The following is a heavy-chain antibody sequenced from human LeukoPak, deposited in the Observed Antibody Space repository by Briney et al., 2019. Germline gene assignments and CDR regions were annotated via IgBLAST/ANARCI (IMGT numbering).Heavy chain of an antibody. D-gene: IGHD6-13*01. Sequence: GGSLRLSCAASGFTFSSYGMHWVRQAPGKGLEWVAFIRYDGSNKYYADSVKGRFTISRDNSKNTLYLQMNSLRAEDTAVYYCAKDQGSSSWYGFYFSSMGPLEFDYWGQGTLVTVSS. CDR3: AKDQGSSSWYGFYFSSMGPLEFDY. CDR1: GFTFSSYG. V-gene: IGHV3-30*02. CDR2: IRYDGSNK. J-gene: IGHJ4*02.